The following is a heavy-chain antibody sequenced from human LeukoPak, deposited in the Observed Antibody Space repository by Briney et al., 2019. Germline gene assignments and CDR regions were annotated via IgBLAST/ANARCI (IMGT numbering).Heavy chain of an antibody. D-gene: IGHD1-1*01. Sequence: GGSLRLSCAASGFTFSSYAMSWVRQAPGKGLEWVSAISGSGGSTYCADSVKGRFTISRDNSKNTLYLQMNSLRAEDTAVYYCAKDSVVHWNAGRFDAFDTWGQGTMVTVSS. CDR3: AKDSVVHWNAGRFDAFDT. CDR1: GFTFSSYA. V-gene: IGHV3-23*01. CDR2: ISGSGGST. J-gene: IGHJ3*02.